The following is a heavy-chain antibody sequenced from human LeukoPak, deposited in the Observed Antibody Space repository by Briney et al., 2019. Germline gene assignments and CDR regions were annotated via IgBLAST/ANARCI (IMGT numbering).Heavy chain of an antibody. J-gene: IGHJ4*02. CDR2: ISSSGSTI. V-gene: IGHV3-48*03. CDR1: GFTFSSYE. Sequence: GGSLRLSCAASGFTFSSYEMNWVRQAPGEGREGVSYISSSGSTIYYADSVKGRFTISRDNAKNSLYLQMNSLRAEDTAVYYCARGSPLITMVRGVINGGFDYWGQGTLVTVSS. D-gene: IGHD3-10*01. CDR3: ARGSPLITMVRGVINGGFDY.